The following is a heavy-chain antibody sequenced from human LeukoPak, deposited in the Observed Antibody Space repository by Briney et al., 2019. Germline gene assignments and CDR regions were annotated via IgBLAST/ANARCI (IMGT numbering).Heavy chain of an antibody. CDR3: ATEDPRGYYFDY. J-gene: IGHJ4*02. Sequence: SVKVSCKASGGTFISYAISWVRQAPGQGLEWMGRIIPILGITNYAQKFQGRVTITADKSTGTAYMELSSLRSEDTAVYYCATEDPRGYYFDYWGQGTLVTVSS. V-gene: IGHV1-69*04. D-gene: IGHD3-10*01. CDR1: GGTFISYA. CDR2: IIPILGIT.